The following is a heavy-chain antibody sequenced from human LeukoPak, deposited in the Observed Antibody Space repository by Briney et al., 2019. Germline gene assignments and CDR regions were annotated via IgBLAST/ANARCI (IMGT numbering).Heavy chain of an antibody. CDR1: GYSISSGYY. D-gene: IGHD6-6*01. V-gene: IGHV4-38-2*02. CDR2: IYHSGRT. CDR3: ARESSYSSSSYLDY. J-gene: IGHJ4*02. Sequence: SETLSLTCTVSGYSISSGYYWGWIRQPPGKGLEWIGSIYHSGRTFYNPSLKSRVTISVDTSKNQFSLKLSSVTAADTAVYYCARESSYSSSSYLDYWGQGTLVTVSS.